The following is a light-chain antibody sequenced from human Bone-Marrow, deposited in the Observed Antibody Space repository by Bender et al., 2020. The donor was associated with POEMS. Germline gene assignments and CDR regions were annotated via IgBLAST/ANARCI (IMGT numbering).Light chain of an antibody. CDR3: AAWDDSLDGPV. CDR2: EVQ. CDR1: RNNY. J-gene: IGLJ3*02. V-gene: IGLV2-11*01. Sequence: QSALTQPRSVSGSPGQSVTISCTGTRNNYVSWFQQFPGKAPRLIIYEVQNRPSGVSFRFSGSRSGTSASLTISGIQSEDEADYYCAAWDDSLDGPVFGGGTKLTVL.